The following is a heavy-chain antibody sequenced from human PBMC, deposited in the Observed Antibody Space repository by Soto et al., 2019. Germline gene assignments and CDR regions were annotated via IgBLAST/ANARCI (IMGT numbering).Heavy chain of an antibody. CDR2: IIPIFGTA. CDR3: ARAREPDYDFWSGYYSGYYYYYMDV. CDR1: GGTFSSYA. D-gene: IGHD3-3*01. Sequence: SVKVSCKASGGTFSSYAISWVRQAPGQGLEWMGGIIPIFGTANYAQKFQGRVTITAGESTSTAYMELRSLRSDDTAVYYCARAREPDYDFWSGYYSGYYYYYMDVWGKGTTVTVSS. J-gene: IGHJ6*03. V-gene: IGHV1-69*13.